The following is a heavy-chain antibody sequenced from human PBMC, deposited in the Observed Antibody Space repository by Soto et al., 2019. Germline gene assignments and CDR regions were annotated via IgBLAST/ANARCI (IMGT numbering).Heavy chain of an antibody. CDR1: GGTFSSYA. J-gene: IGHJ6*02. V-gene: IGHV1-69*01. Sequence: QVQLVQSGAEVKKPGSSVKVSCKASGGTFSSYAISWVRQAPGQGLEWMGGIIPISDTTNYAQKFQGRVTITADDCTSTAYMELRSLRSADTAVYYCARSQGSSTSLEIYYYYSSGMDVWGQGTTVTVSS. D-gene: IGHD2-2*01. CDR2: IIPISDTT. CDR3: ARSQGSSTSLEIYYYYSSGMDV.